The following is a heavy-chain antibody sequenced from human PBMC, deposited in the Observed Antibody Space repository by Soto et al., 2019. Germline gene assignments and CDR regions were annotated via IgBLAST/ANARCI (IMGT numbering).Heavy chain of an antibody. Sequence: QVQLVQSGAEVKKPGASVTVSCKTSGYTFSNYGINWVRQAPGQGLEWMGWISGYNGNTNYAQTVQGRVTMTTDTSTGTVYMELRSLKSYDTSIYYCSRFIMVGGWFDPNYYHGMDVWGKGTTVTVSS. CDR3: SRFIMVGGWFDPNYYHGMDV. J-gene: IGHJ6*04. V-gene: IGHV1-18*01. CDR2: ISGYNGNT. D-gene: IGHD6-19*01. CDR1: GYTFSNYG.